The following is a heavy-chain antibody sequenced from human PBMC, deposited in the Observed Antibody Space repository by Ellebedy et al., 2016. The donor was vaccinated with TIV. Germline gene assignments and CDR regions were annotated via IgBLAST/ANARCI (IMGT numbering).Heavy chain of an antibody. CDR1: GFIFSSYG. J-gene: IGHJ4*02. CDR2: ISSVGRNK. V-gene: IGHV3-30*03. D-gene: IGHD1-26*01. Sequence: PGGSLRLSCAASGFIFSSYGMHWVRQAPGKGLEWVAIISSVGRNKFYADSVKGRFTISRDNSKNTLSLQMNSLRAEDTAVYYCARGMYSGSYYQLGYYFDYWGQGTLVTVSS. CDR3: ARGMYSGSYYQLGYYFDY.